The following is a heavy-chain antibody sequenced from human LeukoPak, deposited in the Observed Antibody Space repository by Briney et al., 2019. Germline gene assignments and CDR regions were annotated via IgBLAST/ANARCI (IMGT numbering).Heavy chain of an antibody. CDR1: GGSISSSNW. V-gene: IGHV4-4*02. J-gene: IGHJ4*02. D-gene: IGHD2-8*01. CDR3: ARESRGYCTNGVCYTSEHLDY. Sequence: SETLSLTCAVSGGSISSSNWWSWVRQPPGKGLEWIGEIYHSGSTNYNPSLKSRVTISVDKSKNQFSLKLSSVTAADTAVYYCARESRGYCTNGVCYTSEHLDYWGQGTLVTVSS. CDR2: IYHSGST.